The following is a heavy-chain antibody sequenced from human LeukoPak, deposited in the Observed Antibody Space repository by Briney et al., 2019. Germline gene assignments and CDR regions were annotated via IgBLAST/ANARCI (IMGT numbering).Heavy chain of an antibody. CDR3: ARVPYYDSSGYPTAADY. V-gene: IGHV4-61*01. CDR1: GGSVSSGSYY. Sequence: PSETLSLTCTVSGGSVSSGSYYWSWIRQPPGKGLEWIGYIYYSGSTNYNPSLKSRVTISVDTSKNQFSLKLSSVTAADTAVYYCARVPYYDSSGYPTAADYWGQGTLVTVSS. J-gene: IGHJ4*02. D-gene: IGHD3-22*01. CDR2: IYYSGST.